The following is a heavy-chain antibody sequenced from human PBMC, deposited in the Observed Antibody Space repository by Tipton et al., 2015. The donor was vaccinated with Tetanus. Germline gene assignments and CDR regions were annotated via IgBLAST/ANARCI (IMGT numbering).Heavy chain of an antibody. CDR3: AREETCGEPFDY. J-gene: IGHJ4*02. D-gene: IGHD1-14*01. Sequence: SLRLSCAASGFTFSSYGMHWVRQAPGKGLEWVAVIWYDGSNKYYADSVKGRFTISRDNSKNTLYLQMNSLRAEDTAVYYCAREETCGEPFDYWGQGTLVTVSS. CDR1: GFTFSSYG. V-gene: IGHV3-33*01. CDR2: IWYDGSNK.